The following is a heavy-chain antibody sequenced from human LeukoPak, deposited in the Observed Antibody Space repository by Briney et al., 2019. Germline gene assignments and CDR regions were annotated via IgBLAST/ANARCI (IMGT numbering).Heavy chain of an antibody. D-gene: IGHD3-10*01. CDR2: IYTSGST. CDR3: ARDNNYYGPGSYHDY. Sequence: SETLSLTCTVSGGSISSYYWSWIRQPAGKGLEWIGRIYTSGSTNYNPSLKSRVTMSVDTSKNQFSLKLSSVTAADTAVYYCARDNNYYGPGSYHDYWGQGTLVTVSS. J-gene: IGHJ4*02. CDR1: GGSISSYY. V-gene: IGHV4-4*07.